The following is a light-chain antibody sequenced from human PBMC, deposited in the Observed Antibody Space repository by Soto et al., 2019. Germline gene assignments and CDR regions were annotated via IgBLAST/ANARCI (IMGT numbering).Light chain of an antibody. CDR3: QQANSFPPT. CDR1: QSFRGL. CDR2: SAS. J-gene: IGKJ5*01. V-gene: IGKV3-15*01. Sequence: EVVLTQSPVTLSLSPGERATLSCRASQSFRGLLAWYQQKPGQAPRLLIHSASTRATGIPARFSGSGSGTEFTLTISSLQSEDFATYYCQQANSFPPTFGQGTRLEI.